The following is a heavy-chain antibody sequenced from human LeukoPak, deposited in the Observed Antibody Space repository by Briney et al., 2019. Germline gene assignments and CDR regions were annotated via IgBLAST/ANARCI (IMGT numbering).Heavy chain of an antibody. J-gene: IGHJ4*02. CDR1: GFTFSSYS. D-gene: IGHD2-2*02. CDR2: ISSSSSYI. Sequence: GGSLRLSCAASGFTFSSYSMNWVRQAPGKGLEWVSSISSSSSYIYYADSVKGRFTISRDNAKNSLYLQMNSLRAEDTAVYYCARASLGYCSSTSCYIGPSPFDYWGQGTLVTVSS. V-gene: IGHV3-21*01. CDR3: ARASLGYCSSTSCYIGPSPFDY.